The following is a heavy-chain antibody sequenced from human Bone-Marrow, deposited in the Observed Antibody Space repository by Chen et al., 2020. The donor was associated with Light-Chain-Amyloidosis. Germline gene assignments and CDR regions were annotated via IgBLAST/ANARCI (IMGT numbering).Heavy chain of an antibody. V-gene: IGHV1-69-2*02. CDR1: TYDFTGYY. CDR3: ANLWFDESFPDY. Sequence: VKXSCKVSTYDFTGYYMHWVQQAPGKGPEWMGLINPENGETVYAEKFQGRLTFTXXTSIXXXXXXXXXXXXXXXAVYYCANLWFDESFPDYWGQGTLVXVSS. J-gene: IGHJ4*02. D-gene: IGHD3-22*01. CDR2: INPENGET.